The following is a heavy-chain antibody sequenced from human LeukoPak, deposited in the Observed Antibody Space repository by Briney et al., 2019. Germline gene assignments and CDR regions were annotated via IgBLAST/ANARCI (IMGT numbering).Heavy chain of an antibody. Sequence: AASVKVSCKASGYTFTSYGISWVRQAPGQGLEWMGWISAYNGNTNYAQKLQGRVTMTTDTSTSTAYMELRSLRPDDTAVYYCARGAGYDFWSGYVPHYFDYWGQGTLVTVSS. CDR3: ARGAGYDFWSGYVPHYFDY. D-gene: IGHD3-3*01. CDR2: ISAYNGNT. V-gene: IGHV1-18*01. J-gene: IGHJ4*02. CDR1: GYTFTSYG.